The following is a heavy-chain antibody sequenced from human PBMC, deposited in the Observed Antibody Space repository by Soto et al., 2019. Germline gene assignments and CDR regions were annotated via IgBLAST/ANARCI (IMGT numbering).Heavy chain of an antibody. CDR2: SRMKVDNYAT. CDR3: ARQGKGTSWFDP. Sequence: EVQLVESGGGLVQPGGSLKLSCAASGYIFSDSVMHWVCQASGKGPEWVGRSRMKVDNYATIYAASVKGRFIISRDDSKNTAYLQMNSLRTEDTAMYYCARQGKGTSWFDPWGQGTLVIVSS. J-gene: IGHJ5*02. CDR1: GYIFSDSV. V-gene: IGHV3-73*01. D-gene: IGHD1-1*01.